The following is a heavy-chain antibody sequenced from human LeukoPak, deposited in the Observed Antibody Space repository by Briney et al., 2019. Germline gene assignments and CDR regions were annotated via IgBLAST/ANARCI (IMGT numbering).Heavy chain of an antibody. V-gene: IGHV1-18*01. CDR1: GYTFTSYG. Sequence: ASVKVSCKASGYTFTSYGISWVRQAPGQGREWMGWISAYNGNTNYAQKLQGRVTMTTDTSTSTAYMELRSVRSDDTAVYYCARVRTSGQLVLGNWFDPWGQGTLVTVSS. D-gene: IGHD6-13*01. J-gene: IGHJ5*02. CDR3: ARVRTSGQLVLGNWFDP. CDR2: ISAYNGNT.